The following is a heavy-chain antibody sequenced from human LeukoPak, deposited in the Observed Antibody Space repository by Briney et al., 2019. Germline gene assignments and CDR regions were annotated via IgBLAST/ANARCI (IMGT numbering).Heavy chain of an antibody. V-gene: IGHV3-9*01. Sequence: GGSLRLSCAASGFTFDDYAMHWVRQAPGKGLEWVSGISWNSGSIGYADSVKGRFTISRDNAKNSLYLQMNSLRAGDTALYYCAKGYGDYYNWFDPWGQGTLVTVSS. CDR3: AKGYGDYYNWFDP. D-gene: IGHD4-17*01. J-gene: IGHJ5*02. CDR2: ISWNSGSI. CDR1: GFTFDDYA.